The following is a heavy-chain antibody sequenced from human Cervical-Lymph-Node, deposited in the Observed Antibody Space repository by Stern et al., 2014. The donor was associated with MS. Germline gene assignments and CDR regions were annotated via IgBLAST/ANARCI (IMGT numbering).Heavy chain of an antibody. Sequence: QVQLVQSGAEVKKPGSSVKVSCKASGGTFSSYAISWVRQAPGQGLEWMGGILPIFGTANYAQKFQGRVTITADESTSTAYMELSSLRSEDTAVYYCARGRPLRVATILYYFDYWGQGTLVTVSS. V-gene: IGHV1-69*01. CDR2: ILPIFGTA. J-gene: IGHJ4*02. CDR3: ARGRPLRVATILYYFDY. D-gene: IGHD5-12*01. CDR1: GGTFSSYA.